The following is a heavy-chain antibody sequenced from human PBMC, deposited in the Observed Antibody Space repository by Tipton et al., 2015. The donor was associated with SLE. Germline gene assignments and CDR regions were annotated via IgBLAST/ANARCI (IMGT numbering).Heavy chain of an antibody. J-gene: IGHJ3*02. Sequence: SLRLSCAASGFTFSDYYMSWIRQAPGKGLEWVSYISSSDSTIYYADSVKGRFTISRDNAKNSLYLQMNSLRAEDTAVYYCARETIDYYDSSGYYRGDAFDIWGQGTMVTVSS. CDR1: GFTFSDYY. V-gene: IGHV3-11*04. CDR3: ARETIDYYDSSGYYRGDAFDI. D-gene: IGHD3-22*01. CDR2: ISSSDSTI.